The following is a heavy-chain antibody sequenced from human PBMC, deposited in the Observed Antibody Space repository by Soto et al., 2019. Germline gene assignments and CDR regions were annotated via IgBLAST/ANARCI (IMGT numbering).Heavy chain of an antibody. CDR2: IYTVGTT. V-gene: IGHV3-53*01. CDR1: GFAASSNY. J-gene: IGHJ3*01. Sequence: XGSLRLSGPAAGFAASSNYMSWVRQAPGKGLEWVSLIYTVGTTYYADSVKDRFTISRDNSKNTLYLHMNSLRAEDTAVYYCARASKGSGYSPHAFDFWGHGTMVTVSS. D-gene: IGHD3-22*01. CDR3: ARASKGSGYSPHAFDF.